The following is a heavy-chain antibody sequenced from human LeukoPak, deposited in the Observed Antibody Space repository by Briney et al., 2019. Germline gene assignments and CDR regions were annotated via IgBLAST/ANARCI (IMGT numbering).Heavy chain of an antibody. CDR1: GFTFSSYV. V-gene: IGHV3-30*18. Sequence: GGSLRLSCAASGFTFSSYVMHWVRQAPGKGLEWVAIISYDGSNKYYADSVKGRFTISRDNSKNTLYLQMNSLRAEDTAVYYCAKLGTSLLDYWGQGTLVTVSS. J-gene: IGHJ4*02. D-gene: IGHD1-1*01. CDR2: ISYDGSNK. CDR3: AKLGTSLLDY.